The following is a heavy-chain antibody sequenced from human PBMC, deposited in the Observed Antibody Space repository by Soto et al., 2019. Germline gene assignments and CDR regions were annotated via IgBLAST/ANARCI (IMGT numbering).Heavy chain of an antibody. CDR2: ISWSGGTI. J-gene: IGHJ6*03. V-gene: IGHV3-9*01. Sequence: EVQLVESGGGLVQPGRSLRLSCAASGFTFDDYPMHWVRQAPGKGLEWVSGISWSGGTIGYADSVKGRFTISRDNAKNSLYLQMNSLRAEDTALYYCAKDILSFAGPYYSMDVWGKGTTVTVSS. CDR1: GFTFDDYP. CDR3: AKDILSFAGPYYSMDV.